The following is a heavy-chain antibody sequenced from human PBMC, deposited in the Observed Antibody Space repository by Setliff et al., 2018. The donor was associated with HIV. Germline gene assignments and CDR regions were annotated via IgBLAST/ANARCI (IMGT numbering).Heavy chain of an antibody. CDR3: ARDYPHIIRGYSYFDY. D-gene: IGHD5-18*01. V-gene: IGHV4-61*09. CDR1: GDSISSGSYY. CDR2: IYSSGST. Sequence: SETLSLTCTVSGDSISSGSYYWSWFRQPAGKGLEWIGHIYSSGSTSYNPSLKSRVTISVDTSKNQFSLKLTSVTAADTAVYYCARDYPHIIRGYSYFDYWGQGTLVTVSS. J-gene: IGHJ4*02.